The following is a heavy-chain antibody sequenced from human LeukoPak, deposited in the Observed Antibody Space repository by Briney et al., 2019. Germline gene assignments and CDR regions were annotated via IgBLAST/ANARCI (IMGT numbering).Heavy chain of an antibody. V-gene: IGHV3-7*01. Sequence: SGGSLRLSCAASGFTFSSYWMSWVRQAPGKGLEWVANIKQDGSEKYYVDSVKGRFTISRDNAKNTLYLQMNSLRAEDTAVYYCASIGIAAAGTSDYWGQGTLVTVSS. CDR3: ASIGIAAAGTSDY. CDR2: IKQDGSEK. J-gene: IGHJ4*02. CDR1: GFTFSSYW. D-gene: IGHD6-13*01.